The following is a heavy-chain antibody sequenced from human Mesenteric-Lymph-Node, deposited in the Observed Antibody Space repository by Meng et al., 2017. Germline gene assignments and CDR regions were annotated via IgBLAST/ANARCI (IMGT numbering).Heavy chain of an antibody. J-gene: IGHJ4*02. CDR3: AKSLEAAATGFDY. CDR1: GFTFSSYG. CDR2: ISYDGNKK. V-gene: IGHV3-30*18. D-gene: IGHD2-15*01. Sequence: QVQLVESGGGVVKPGRSRRLSCAASGFTFSSYGMHWVRQAPGKGLEWVALISYDGNKKYYGDSVKGRFTISRDISKNTLYLQMNSLRPEDTAVYFCAKSLEAAATGFDYWGQGTLVTVSS.